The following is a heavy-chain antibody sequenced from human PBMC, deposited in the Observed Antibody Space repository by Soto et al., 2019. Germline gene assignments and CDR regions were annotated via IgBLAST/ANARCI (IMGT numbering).Heavy chain of an antibody. CDR2: IYYSGST. CDR3: ARTVWAYFFFLTGYSPRHFVF. D-gene: IGHD3-9*01. J-gene: IGHJ4*02. Sequence: SETLSLTCTVSGGSISSYYWSWIRQPPGKGLEWIGYIYYSGSTNYNPSLKSRVTISVDTSKNQFSLKLSSVTAADTAVYYCARTVWAYFFFLTGYSPRHFVFRCQGILGTGS. CDR1: GGSISSYY. V-gene: IGHV4-59*08.